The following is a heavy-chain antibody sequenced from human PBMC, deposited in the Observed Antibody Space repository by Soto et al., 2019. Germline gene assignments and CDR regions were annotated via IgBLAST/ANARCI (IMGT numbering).Heavy chain of an antibody. CDR1: GYTFTSYG. V-gene: IGHV1-18*01. D-gene: IGHD3-16*01. J-gene: IGHJ6*02. CDR2: INTYNGNT. CDR3: AMVDVYVTPSPQDV. Sequence: QVQLVQSGAEVKNPGASVKVSCKTSGYTFTSYGIGWARQAPGQGLEWMGWINTYNGNTNYAQNLQGRVTLTTDTPTGTAYMELRSLRSNDTAIYYCAMVDVYVTPSPQDVWGQGTTVTVSS.